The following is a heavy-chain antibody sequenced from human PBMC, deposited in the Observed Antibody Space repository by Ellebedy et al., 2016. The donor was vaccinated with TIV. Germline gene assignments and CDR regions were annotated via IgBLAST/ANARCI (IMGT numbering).Heavy chain of an antibody. CDR1: GFTFSNFA. CDR2: LTAGGETT. D-gene: IGHD4-11*01. Sequence: GESLKISXAASGFTFSNFAMSWVRQAPGKGLEWVSGLTAGGETTYYTNSVKGRFTISRDNSKNTLYLQMNSLRADDTAVYYCARIPTTVTKPSEVFFDYWGQGTLVTVSS. V-gene: IGHV3-23*01. J-gene: IGHJ4*02. CDR3: ARIPTTVTKPSEVFFDY.